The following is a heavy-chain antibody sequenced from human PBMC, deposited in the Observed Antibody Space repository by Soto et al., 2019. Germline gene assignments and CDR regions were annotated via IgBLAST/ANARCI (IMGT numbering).Heavy chain of an antibody. Sequence: QVQLVESGGGVVQPGRSLRLSCAASGFTFSSYAMHWVRQAPGKGLEWVAVISYDGSNKYYADSVKGRFTISRDNSKNTLYLQMNSLRAEDTAVYYCARDRQVYYYDSSGLYYYYGMDVWGQGTTVTVSS. V-gene: IGHV3-30-3*01. D-gene: IGHD3-22*01. CDR2: ISYDGSNK. J-gene: IGHJ6*02. CDR1: GFTFSSYA. CDR3: ARDRQVYYYDSSGLYYYYGMDV.